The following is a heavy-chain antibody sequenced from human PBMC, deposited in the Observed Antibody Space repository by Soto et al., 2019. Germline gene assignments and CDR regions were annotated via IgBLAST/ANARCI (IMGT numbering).Heavy chain of an antibody. CDR1: GGSISSFY. D-gene: IGHD6-13*01. CDR3: ARGSSRWDY. J-gene: IGHJ4*02. V-gene: IGHV4-4*07. Sequence: PSETLSLSCTVSGGSISSFYWSWIRQPAGKGLEWIGRIYSGGRNNYNPSLKSRVTMSVXXXXXXFXLRLXXXTAADTAMYYCARGSSRWDYWGQGALVTVSS. CDR2: IYSGGRN.